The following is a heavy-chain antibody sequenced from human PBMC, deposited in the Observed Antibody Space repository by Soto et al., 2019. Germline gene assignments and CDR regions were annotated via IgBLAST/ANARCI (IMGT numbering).Heavy chain of an antibody. V-gene: IGHV5-10-1*01. CDR3: ARHRRGYCSSTSCSYYYYGMDV. D-gene: IGHD2-2*01. Sequence: GESLKISCKGSGYSFTSYWISWVRQMPGKGLEWMGRIDPSDSYTNYSPSFQGHVTISADKSISTAYLQWSSLKASDTAMYYCARHRRGYCSSTSCSYYYYGMDVWGQGTTVTVSS. CDR2: IDPSDSYT. CDR1: GYSFTSYW. J-gene: IGHJ6*02.